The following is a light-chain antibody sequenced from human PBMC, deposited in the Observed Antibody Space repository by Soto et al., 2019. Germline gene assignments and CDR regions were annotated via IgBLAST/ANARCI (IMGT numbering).Light chain of an antibody. V-gene: IGKV1-13*02. CDR2: DAS. J-gene: IGKJ4*01. CDR3: QQFNSYPLT. Sequence: ALQLTQFPSSLSASVGDRVTTTCRASQGISSALAWYQQKPGKAPKLLIYDASSLKSGVPSRFSGSGSGTDFTLTISSLQPEDFATYYCQQFNSYPLTFGGGTKVEIK. CDR1: QGISSA.